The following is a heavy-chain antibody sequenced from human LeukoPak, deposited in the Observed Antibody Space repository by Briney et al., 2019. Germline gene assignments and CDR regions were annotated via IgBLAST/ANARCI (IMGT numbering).Heavy chain of an antibody. Sequence: GGSLRLSCAASGFTFSSYGMHWVRQAPGKGLEWVAFIRYDGSNKYYTDSVKGRFTISRDNSKNTLYLQMNSLRAGDTAVYYCAKGSKLVVITRDHYMAVWGKGTTVTISS. CDR1: GFTFSSYG. D-gene: IGHD3-22*01. V-gene: IGHV3-30*02. CDR3: AKGSKLVVITRDHYMAV. J-gene: IGHJ6*03. CDR2: IRYDGSNK.